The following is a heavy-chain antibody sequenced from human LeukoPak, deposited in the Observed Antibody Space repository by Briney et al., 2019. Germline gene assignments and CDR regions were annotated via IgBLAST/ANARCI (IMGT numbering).Heavy chain of an antibody. V-gene: IGHV3-33*06. CDR3: AKDPNYGSGSYYGY. CDR1: GFTFSSYG. CDR2: IWYDGSNK. Sequence: GGSLRLSCAASGFTFSSYGMHWVRQAPGKGLEWVAVIWYDGSNKYYADSVKGRFTISRDNSKNTLYLQMNSLRAEDTAVYYCAKDPNYGSGSYYGYWGQGTVVTVSS. J-gene: IGHJ4*02. D-gene: IGHD3-10*01.